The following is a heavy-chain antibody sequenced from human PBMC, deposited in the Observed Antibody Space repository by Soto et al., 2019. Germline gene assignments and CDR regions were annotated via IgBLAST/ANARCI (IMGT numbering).Heavy chain of an antibody. D-gene: IGHD6-13*01. J-gene: IGHJ6*02. CDR2: INPSGGST. V-gene: IGHV1-46*01. CDR3: ARDGIAAAGGYYYYGMDV. Sequence: QVQLVQSGAEVKKPGASVKVSCKASGYTFTSYYMHWVRQAPGQGLEWMGIINPSGGSTSYAQKCQGRVTMTRDTSTSTVYMELSSLRSEDTAVYYCARDGIAAAGGYYYYGMDVWGQGTTVTVSS. CDR1: GYTFTSYY.